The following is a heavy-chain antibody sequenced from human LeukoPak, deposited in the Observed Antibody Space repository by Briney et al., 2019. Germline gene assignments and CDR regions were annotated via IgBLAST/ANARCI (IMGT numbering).Heavy chain of an antibody. J-gene: IGHJ4*02. D-gene: IGHD5-12*01. CDR1: GGSFSGYY. Sequence: SESLSLTCAVSGGSFSGYYWSWLRQPPGKGLEWIGEINHSGSTNYNPSFKSRVTISVDTSKNQFSLKLSSVTAADKAVYYCARVAIEEAGGFDYWGQGTMVIIAS. CDR2: INHSGST. V-gene: IGHV4-34*01. CDR3: ARVAIEEAGGFDY.